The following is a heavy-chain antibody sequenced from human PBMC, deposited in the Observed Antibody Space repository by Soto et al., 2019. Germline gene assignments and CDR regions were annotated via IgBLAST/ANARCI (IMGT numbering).Heavy chain of an antibody. CDR1: GGTFSSYT. J-gene: IGHJ2*01. D-gene: IGHD5-18*01. CDR3: ARTVDTAMVTPSWYFDL. V-gene: IGHV1-69*02. Sequence: QVQLVQSGAEVKKPGSSVKVSCKASGGTFSSYTISWVRQAPGQGLEWMGRIIPILGIANYAQKFQGRVTITADKSTSTAYMELSSLRSDDTAVYYCARTVDTAMVTPSWYFDLWGRGTLVTVSS. CDR2: IIPILGIA.